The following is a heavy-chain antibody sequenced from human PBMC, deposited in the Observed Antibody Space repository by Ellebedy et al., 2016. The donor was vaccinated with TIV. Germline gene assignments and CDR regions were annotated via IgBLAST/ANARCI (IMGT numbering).Heavy chain of an antibody. CDR3: ARDLDRNYPGAYFDY. V-gene: IGHV3-30-3*01. D-gene: IGHD4-11*01. J-gene: IGHJ4*02. CDR2: ISFDGSNK. CDR1: GLNFTYYA. Sequence: GESLKISCAASGLNFTYYAMHWVRQAPGKGLEWVALISFDGSNKFYADSVKGRFTISRDNAKNTLYLQMNSLRAEDTAVYYCARDLDRNYPGAYFDYWGQGTLVTVSS.